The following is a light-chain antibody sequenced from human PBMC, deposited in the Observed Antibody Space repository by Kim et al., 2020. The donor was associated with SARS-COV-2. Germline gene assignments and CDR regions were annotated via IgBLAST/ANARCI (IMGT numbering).Light chain of an antibody. CDR3: SSYTRIITWV. V-gene: IGLV2-14*04. CDR2: DVN. CDR1: TSHVSAYNY. J-gene: IGLJ3*02. Sequence: GQSITISCTGTTSHVSAYNYVSWYQQPPGTAPKLMFYDVNQRPSGVSNRFSGSESGNTASLTISGLQAEDEADYYCSSYTRIITWVFGGGTKLTVL.